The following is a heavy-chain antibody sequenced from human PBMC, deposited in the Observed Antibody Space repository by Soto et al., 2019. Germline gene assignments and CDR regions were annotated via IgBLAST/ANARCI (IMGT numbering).Heavy chain of an antibody. CDR2: INPTGST. J-gene: IGHJ5*02. CDR3: ARANGLRLGELSWGGPNWFDP. D-gene: IGHD3-16*02. CDR1: GGSFIGYY. Sequence: QVRLQQWGAGLLKPSETLSLTCAVYGGSFIGYYWSWIRQPPGKGLEWIGEINPTGSTNYNPSLKSRVTILIVTSKNQLSLKLSSVTAADTAMYYCARANGLRLGELSWGGPNWFDPWGQGSLVTFSS. V-gene: IGHV4-34*01.